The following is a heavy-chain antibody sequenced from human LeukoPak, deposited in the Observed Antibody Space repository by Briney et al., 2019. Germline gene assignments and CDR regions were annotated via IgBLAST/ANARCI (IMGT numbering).Heavy chain of an antibody. CDR2: ISAYNGNT. CDR1: GYTFTSYG. CDR3: ARVGSIAVAGKYYFDY. D-gene: IGHD6-19*01. V-gene: IGHV1-18*01. Sequence: GASVRVSCKASGYTFTSYGISWVRQAPGQGLEWMGWISAYNGNTNYAQKLQGRVTITTDTSTSTAYMELRSLRSDDTAVYYCARVGSIAVAGKYYFDYWGQGTLVTVSS. J-gene: IGHJ4*02.